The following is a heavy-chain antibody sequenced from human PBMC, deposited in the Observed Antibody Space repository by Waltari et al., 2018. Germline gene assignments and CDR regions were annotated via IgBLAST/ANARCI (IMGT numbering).Heavy chain of an antibody. J-gene: IGHJ3*02. CDR1: GGSISSSSYY. V-gene: IGHV4-39*01. D-gene: IGHD1-1*01. CDR3: AKLPAYNWNDEAFDI. Sequence: QLQLQESGPGLVKPSETLSLTCTVSGGSISSSSYYWGWIRQPPGKGLEWIGSIYYSGSTYYNPSLKSRVTISRDNSKNTLYLQMNSLRAEDTAVYYCAKLPAYNWNDEAFDIWGQGTMVTVSS. CDR2: IYYSGST.